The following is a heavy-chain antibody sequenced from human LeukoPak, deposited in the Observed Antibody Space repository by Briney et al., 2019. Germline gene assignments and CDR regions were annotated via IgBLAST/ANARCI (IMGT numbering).Heavy chain of an antibody. Sequence: SETLSLTCAVYGGSFSGYYWSWIRQPPGKGLEWIGEINHSGSTNYNPSLKSRVTLSVDTSKNQFSLKLSSVTAADTAVYYCARGDVSRSDYWGQGTLVTVSS. J-gene: IGHJ4*02. CDR1: GGSFSGYY. CDR3: ARGDVSRSDY. V-gene: IGHV4-34*01. D-gene: IGHD2/OR15-2a*01. CDR2: INHSGST.